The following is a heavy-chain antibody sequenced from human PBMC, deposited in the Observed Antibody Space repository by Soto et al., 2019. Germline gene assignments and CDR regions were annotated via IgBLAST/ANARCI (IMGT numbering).Heavy chain of an antibody. CDR2: IYHSGST. V-gene: IGHV4-4*02. CDR3: VGWIQLQQYYYYGMDV. J-gene: IGHJ6*02. Sequence: QVQLQESGPGLVKPSGTLSLTCAVSGGSISSSNWWGWVRQPPGKGLEWIGEIYHSGSTNYNPSLKTRVTISVDKSKNKSSLKLSSVTAADTAVYYCVGWIQLQQYYYYGMDVWGQGTTVTVSS. D-gene: IGHD5-18*01. CDR1: GGSISSSNW.